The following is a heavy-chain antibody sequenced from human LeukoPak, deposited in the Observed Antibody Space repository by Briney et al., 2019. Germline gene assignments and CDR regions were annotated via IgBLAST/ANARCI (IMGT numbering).Heavy chain of an antibody. CDR2: IYTSGST. D-gene: IGHD2-8*01. Sequence: SETLSLTCTVSGGSISSGSYYWSWIRQPAGKGLEWIGRIYTSGSTNYNPSLKSRVTISVDTSKNQFSLKLSSVTAADTAVYYCARDHKGVGVDYWGQGTLVTVSS. CDR3: ARDHKGVGVDY. V-gene: IGHV4-61*02. CDR1: GGSISSGSYY. J-gene: IGHJ4*02.